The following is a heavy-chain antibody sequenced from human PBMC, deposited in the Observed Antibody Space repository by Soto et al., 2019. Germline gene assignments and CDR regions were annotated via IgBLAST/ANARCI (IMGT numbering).Heavy chain of an antibody. D-gene: IGHD1-7*01. CDR2: ISSSGDNM. J-gene: IGHJ4*02. CDR1: GFTFSSSS. CDR3: ARDLRTTSRLFDS. Sequence: GGSLRLSCAASGFTFSSSSMSWVRQAPGQGLEWVSHISSSGDNMYYADSVKGRFTISRDNAENSLFLQMNSLRDEDTAVYYCARDLRTTSRLFDSWGQGTLVTVSS. V-gene: IGHV3-48*02.